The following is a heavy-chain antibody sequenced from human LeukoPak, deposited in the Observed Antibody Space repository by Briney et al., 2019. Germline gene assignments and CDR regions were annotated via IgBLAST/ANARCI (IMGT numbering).Heavy chain of an antibody. V-gene: IGHV3-30*03. J-gene: IGHJ4*02. CDR2: ISYDGSNK. D-gene: IGHD6-19*01. CDR1: GFTFSSYG. Sequence: GGSLRLSCAASGFTFSSYGMHWVRQAPGKGLEWVAVISYDGSNKYYADSVKGRFTISRDNSKNTLYLQMNSLRAEDTAVCYCAGWYRDSDFDYRGQGTLVTVSS. CDR3: AGWYRDSDFDY.